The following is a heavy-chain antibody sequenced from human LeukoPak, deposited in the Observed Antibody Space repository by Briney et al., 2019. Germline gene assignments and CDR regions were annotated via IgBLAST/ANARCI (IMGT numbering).Heavy chain of an antibody. D-gene: IGHD6-13*01. CDR3: ARDTGIAAPHGPDY. Sequence: ASVTVSCKASGYTFTGYYMHWVRQAPGQGLEWMGWINPNSGGTNYAQKFQGRVTMTRDTSISTAYMELSRLRSDDTAVYYCARDTGIAAPHGPDYWGQGTLVTVSS. V-gene: IGHV1-2*02. J-gene: IGHJ4*02. CDR2: INPNSGGT. CDR1: GYTFTGYY.